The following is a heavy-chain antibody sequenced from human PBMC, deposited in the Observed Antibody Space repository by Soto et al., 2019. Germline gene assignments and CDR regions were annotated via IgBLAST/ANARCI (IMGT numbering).Heavy chain of an antibody. Sequence: QVQLVEPGGGVVQPGRSLRLSCAASGFTFSGYGMHWVSQAPGKGLEWVAVIRYDGSNKNYADAVKGRFTISRDNSKDTLYLQINSLRAEDTAVYYCARDGVGATTYFGYFDYRGQGTLVTDSS. J-gene: IGHJ4*02. CDR2: IRYDGSNK. V-gene: IGHV3-33*01. CDR3: ARDGVGATTYFGYFDY. CDR1: GFTFSGYG. D-gene: IGHD1-26*01.